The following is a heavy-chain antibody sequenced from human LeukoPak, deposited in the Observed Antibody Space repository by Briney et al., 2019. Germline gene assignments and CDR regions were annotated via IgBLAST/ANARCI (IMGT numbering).Heavy chain of an antibody. V-gene: IGHV4-34*01. J-gene: IGHJ4*02. CDR2: INHSGST. CDR3: ARHRYYYDSSGSDY. CDR1: GGSFSGYY. Sequence: SSETLSLTCAVYGGSFSGYYWSWIRQPPGKGLEWIGEINHSGSTNYNPSLKSRVTISVVTSKNQFSLKLSSVTAADTAVYYCARHRYYYDSSGSDYWGQGTLVTVSS. D-gene: IGHD3-22*01.